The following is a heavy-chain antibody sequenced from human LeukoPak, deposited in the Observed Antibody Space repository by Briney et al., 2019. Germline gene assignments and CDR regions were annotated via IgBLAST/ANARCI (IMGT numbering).Heavy chain of an antibody. CDR1: GYSFTSYW. V-gene: IGHV5-51*01. CDR3: ARIVPVSVWVGGYIRKEYYFDY. J-gene: IGHJ4*02. Sequence: GESLKISCKGSGYSFTSYWIGWVRQMPGKGLEWMGIIYPGDSDTRYSPSFQGQVTISADKSISTAYLQWSSLKASDTAMYYCARIVPVSVWVGGYIRKEYYFDYWGQGTLVTVSS. CDR2: IYPGDSDT. D-gene: IGHD3-22*01.